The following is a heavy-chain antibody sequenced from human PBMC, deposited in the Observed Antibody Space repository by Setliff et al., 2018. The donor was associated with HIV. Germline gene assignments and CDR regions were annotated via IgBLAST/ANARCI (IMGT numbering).Heavy chain of an antibody. J-gene: IGHJ4*02. V-gene: IGHV3-30*04. CDR1: GFTFSNYA. Sequence: GGSLRLSCAASGFTFSNYAMSWVRQAPGEGLEWVAVVSYGGTNTYYADSVKGRFIISRDDSESTLFLQMNSLRVDDTAVYYCARVRYCGSPSCRKEFDFWGQGTLVTVSS. D-gene: IGHD2-21*01. CDR2: VSYGGTNT. CDR3: ARVRYCGSPSCRKEFDF.